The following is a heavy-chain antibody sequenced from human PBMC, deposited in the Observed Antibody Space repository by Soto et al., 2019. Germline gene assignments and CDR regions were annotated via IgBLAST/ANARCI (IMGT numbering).Heavy chain of an antibody. Sequence: GGSLRLSCAASGFTFSSYAMSWVRQAPGKGLEWVSAISGSGGSTYYADSVKGRFTISRDNSKNTLYLQMNSLRAEDTAVYYCAISGYSSSWSSYYYYYYMDVWGKGTTVTVSS. J-gene: IGHJ6*03. V-gene: IGHV3-23*01. CDR1: GFTFSSYA. CDR3: AISGYSSSWSSYYYYYYMDV. CDR2: ISGSGGST. D-gene: IGHD6-13*01.